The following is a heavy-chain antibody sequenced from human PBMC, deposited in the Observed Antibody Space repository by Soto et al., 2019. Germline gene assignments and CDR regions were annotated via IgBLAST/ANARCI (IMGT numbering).Heavy chain of an antibody. CDR3: AKGTNFHSLAVAQGRFDT. CDR2: ISGSGGST. D-gene: IGHD6-19*01. CDR1: GFTFSSYA. Sequence: GGSLRLSCAASGFTFSSYAMSWVRQAPGKGLEWVSAISGSGGSTYYADSVKGRFTISRDNSKNTLYLQMNSLRAEDTAVYYCAKGTNFHSLAVAQGRFDTWGQGTLVTVSS. J-gene: IGHJ5*02. V-gene: IGHV3-23*01.